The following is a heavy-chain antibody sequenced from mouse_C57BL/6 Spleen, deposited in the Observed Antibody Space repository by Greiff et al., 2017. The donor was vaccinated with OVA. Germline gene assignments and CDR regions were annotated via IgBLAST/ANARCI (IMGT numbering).Heavy chain of an antibody. V-gene: IGHV1-64*01. D-gene: IGHD1-1*01. CDR2: IHPNSGST. Sequence: VQLQQPGAELVKPGASVKLSCKASGYTFTSYWMHWVKQRPGQGLEWIGMIHPNSGSTNYNEKFKSKATLTVDKSSSTAYMQLSSLTSEDSAVYNCASDYYGSEGYAMDYWGQGTSVTVSA. J-gene: IGHJ4*01. CDR3: ASDYYGSEGYAMDY. CDR1: GYTFTSYW.